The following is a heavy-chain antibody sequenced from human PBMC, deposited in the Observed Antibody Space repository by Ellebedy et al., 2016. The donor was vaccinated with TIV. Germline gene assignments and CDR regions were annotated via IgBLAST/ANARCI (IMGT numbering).Heavy chain of an antibody. CDR2: INPNRGGT. CDR3: ARERDASMASYYYYGMDV. CDR1: GYTFTAYY. V-gene: IGHV1-2*02. Sequence: AASVKVSCKASGYTFTAYYMHWARQAPGQGLEWMGWINPNRGGTNLPQKFQGRVTMTRDRSISTAYMELSRLRSDDTAVYYCARERDASMASYYYYGMDVWGQGTTVTVSS. D-gene: IGHD5-18*01. J-gene: IGHJ6*02.